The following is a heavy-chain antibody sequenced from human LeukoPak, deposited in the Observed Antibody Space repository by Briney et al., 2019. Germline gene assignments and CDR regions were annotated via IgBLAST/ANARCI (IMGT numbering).Heavy chain of an antibody. CDR1: GFTFSSYA. CDR2: ISGSGGST. D-gene: IGHD3-22*01. J-gene: IGHJ3*02. V-gene: IGHV3-23*01. Sequence: PGGSLRLSCAASGFTFSSYAMSWVRQAPGKGLEWVSAISGSGGSTYYADSVKGRFTISRDNSKNTLYLQMNSLRAEDTAVYYCAARNYYDSHAFDIWGQGTMVTVSS. CDR3: AARNYYDSHAFDI.